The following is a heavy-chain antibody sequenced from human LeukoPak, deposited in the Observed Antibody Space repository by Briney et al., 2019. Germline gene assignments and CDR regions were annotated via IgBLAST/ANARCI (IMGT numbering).Heavy chain of an antibody. Sequence: GSLRLSCAASGFTFSIYAMSWVRQAPGKGLEWVSAISGSGGSTYYADSVKGRFTISRDNSKNTLYLQMNSLRAKDTAVYYCAKDRNYYDSSGRDAFDIWGQGTMVTVSS. CDR3: AKDRNYYDSSGRDAFDI. V-gene: IGHV3-23*01. CDR2: ISGSGGST. CDR1: GFTFSIYA. J-gene: IGHJ3*02. D-gene: IGHD3-22*01.